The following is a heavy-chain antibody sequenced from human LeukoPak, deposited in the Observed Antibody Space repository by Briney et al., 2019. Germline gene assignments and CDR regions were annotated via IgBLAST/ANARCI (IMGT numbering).Heavy chain of an antibody. D-gene: IGHD5-18*01. V-gene: IGHV1-8*01. CDR1: GYTFTSYD. J-gene: IGHJ6*03. CDR3: ARFQTPYSYAFMYYYYYYMDV. CDR2: MNPNSGNT. Sequence: ASVKVSCKASGYTFTSYDINWVRQATGQGLEWMGWMNPNSGNTGYAQKFQGRVTMTRNTSISTAYMDLSSLRSEDTAVYYCARFQTPYSYAFMYYYYYYMDVWGKGTTVTVSS.